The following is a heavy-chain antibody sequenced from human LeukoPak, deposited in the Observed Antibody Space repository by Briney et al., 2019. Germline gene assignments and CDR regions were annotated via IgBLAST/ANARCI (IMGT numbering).Heavy chain of an antibody. CDR2: IYTRGST. CDR1: VCSISSGSYY. D-gene: IGHD3-9*01. J-gene: IGHJ3*02. CDR3: ARVLGRYFDWYLSRAGAFDI. V-gene: IGHV4-61*02. Sequence: SQTLSLTFTFSVCSISSGSYYWSCPPRPAGKGLEWIGRIYTRGSTNYNPSLKSRVTISVDTSKNQLSLKLSSVTAGDTAVYYCARVLGRYFDWYLSRAGAFDIWGQGTMVTVSS.